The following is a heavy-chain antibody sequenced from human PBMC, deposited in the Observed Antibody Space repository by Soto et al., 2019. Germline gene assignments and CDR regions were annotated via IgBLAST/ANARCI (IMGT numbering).Heavy chain of an antibody. CDR1: GFTFSSYG. Sequence: QVQLVESGGGVVQPGRSLRLSCAASGFTFSSYGMHWVRQAPGKGLEWVAVISYDGSNKYYADSVKGRFTISRDNSKNTLYLQMNSLRAEDTAVYYCPKDGYGSSYGMDVWGQGTTVTVSS. J-gene: IGHJ6*02. CDR3: PKDGYGSSYGMDV. CDR2: ISYDGSNK. D-gene: IGHD6-6*01. V-gene: IGHV3-30*18.